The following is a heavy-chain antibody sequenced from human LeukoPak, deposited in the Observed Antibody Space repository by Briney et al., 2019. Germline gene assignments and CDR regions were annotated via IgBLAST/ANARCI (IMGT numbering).Heavy chain of an antibody. CDR2: INPSGGSP. CDR1: RDTFSRYY. V-gene: IGHV1-46*01. Sequence: ASVKVSCKSSRDTFSRYYIHWVRQAPGQGLEYMGVINPSGGSPRYAQKLQGRLTMTRDMSTSTVYMKLSSLRSEDTSIYYCAAADMIFGVIIPPFWGPGTPVTISS. J-gene: IGHJ4*02. CDR3: AAADMIFGVIIPPF. D-gene: IGHD3-3*01.